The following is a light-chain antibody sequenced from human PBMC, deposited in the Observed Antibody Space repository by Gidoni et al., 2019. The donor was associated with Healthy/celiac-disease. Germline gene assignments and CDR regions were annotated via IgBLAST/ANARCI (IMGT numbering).Light chain of an antibody. CDR1: QSVSSSY. CDR3: QQYGSSPFT. V-gene: IGKV3-20*01. J-gene: IGKJ4*01. CDR2: GAS. Sequence: SVLTQSPGTLSWSPGERATLACRASQSVSSSYLAWYQQKPGQAPRLLIYGASSRATGIPDRFSGSGSGTDFTLTISRLEPEDFAVYYCQQYGSSPFTFGGGTKVEIK.